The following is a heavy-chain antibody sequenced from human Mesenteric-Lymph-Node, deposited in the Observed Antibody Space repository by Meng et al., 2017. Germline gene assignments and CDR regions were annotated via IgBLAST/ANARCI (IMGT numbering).Heavy chain of an antibody. V-gene: IGHV4-59*11. D-gene: IGHD3-10*01. CDR2: IYYSGTT. Sequence: SETLSLTCTVSGGSINVHYWSWIRQPPGKGLEWIGHIYYSGTTNYNPSLKRRVTISMDPSKSQFSLNLGSVTAADTAIYYCARDLRDDYGSGTYYDYWGQGTMVTVSS. CDR1: GGSINVHY. J-gene: IGHJ4*02. CDR3: ARDLRDDYGSGTYYDY.